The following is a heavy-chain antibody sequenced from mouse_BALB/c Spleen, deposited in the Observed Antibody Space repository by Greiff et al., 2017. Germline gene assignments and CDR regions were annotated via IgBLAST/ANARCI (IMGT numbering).Heavy chain of an antibody. CDR3: ARDKGYDVKAMDY. Sequence: DVMLVESGGGLVQPGGSRKLSCAASGFTFSDYGMAWVRQAPGKGPEWVAFISNLAYSIYYADTVTGRFTISRENAKNTLYLEMSSLRSEDTAMYYCARDKGYDVKAMDYWGQGTSVTVSS. CDR1: GFTFSDYG. J-gene: IGHJ4*01. D-gene: IGHD2-14*01. CDR2: ISNLAYSI. V-gene: IGHV5-15*02.